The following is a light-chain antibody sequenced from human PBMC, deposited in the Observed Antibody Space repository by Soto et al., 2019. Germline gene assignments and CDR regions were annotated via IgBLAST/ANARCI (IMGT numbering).Light chain of an antibody. CDR1: QSISSY. CDR3: QQSYSTPPT. J-gene: IGKJ4*01. V-gene: IGKV1-39*01. CDR2: AAS. Sequence: EIQMTQSPSSLSASVGDRVTVTRLASQSISSYLNWYQQKPGKAPKLLIYAASSLQSGVPSRFSGSGSGTDFTLTISSLQPEDFATYYCQQSYSTPPTFGGGTKVDIK.